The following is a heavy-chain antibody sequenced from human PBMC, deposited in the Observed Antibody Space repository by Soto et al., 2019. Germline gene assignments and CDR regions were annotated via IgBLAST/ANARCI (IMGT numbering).Heavy chain of an antibody. Sequence: PGGALRLSCAASGFTFSSYAMHWVRQAPGKGLEWVAVISYDGSNKYYADSVKGRFTISRDNSKNTLYLQMNSLRAEDTAVYYCARGRDIVVVVAASGPFDIWGQGTMVTVSS. V-gene: IGHV3-30-3*01. CDR1: GFTFSSYA. CDR2: ISYDGSNK. J-gene: IGHJ3*02. CDR3: ARGRDIVVVVAASGPFDI. D-gene: IGHD2-15*01.